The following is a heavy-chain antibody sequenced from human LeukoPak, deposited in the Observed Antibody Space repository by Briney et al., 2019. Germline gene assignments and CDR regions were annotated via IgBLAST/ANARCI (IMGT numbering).Heavy chain of an antibody. CDR2: ISYDGSNK. J-gene: IGHJ4*02. D-gene: IGHD1-26*01. CDR1: GFTFSSYA. V-gene: IGHV3-30-3*01. CDR3: ARVGEATTFDY. Sequence: PGGSLRLSCAASGFTFSSYAMHWVRQAPGKGLEWVAVISYDGSNKYYADSVKGRFTISRDNSKNTLYLQMNSLRAEDTAVYYCARVGEATTFDYWGQGTLVTVSS.